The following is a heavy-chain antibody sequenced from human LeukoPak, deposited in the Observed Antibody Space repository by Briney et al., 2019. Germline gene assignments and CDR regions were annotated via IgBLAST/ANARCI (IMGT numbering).Heavy chain of an antibody. J-gene: IGHJ4*02. CDR3: AKDLKWDLTDGFDY. CDR2: ISYDVSNK. CDR1: GFTFSSYG. D-gene: IGHD1-26*01. Sequence: GGSLRLSSAASGFTFSSYGMHWVRQAPGKGLEWVALISYDVSNKYYADSVKGRFTISRDNSKNTLYLQMNSLRAEDTAVYYCAKDLKWDLTDGFDYWGQGTLVTVSS. V-gene: IGHV3-30*18.